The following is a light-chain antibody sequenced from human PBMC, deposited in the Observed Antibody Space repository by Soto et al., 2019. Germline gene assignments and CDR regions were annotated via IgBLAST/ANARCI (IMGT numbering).Light chain of an antibody. CDR2: LNSDGSH. CDR3: QSYDSSLSGSVV. V-gene: IGLV4-69*01. Sequence: QLVLTQSPSASASLGASVKLTCTLSSGHSNYAIAWHQQQSEKGPRYLMKLNSDGSHSKGDGIPDRFSGSSSGAERYLTISSLQAEDEADYYCQSYDSSLSGSVVFGGGTQLTVL. CDR1: SGHSNYA. J-gene: IGLJ2*01.